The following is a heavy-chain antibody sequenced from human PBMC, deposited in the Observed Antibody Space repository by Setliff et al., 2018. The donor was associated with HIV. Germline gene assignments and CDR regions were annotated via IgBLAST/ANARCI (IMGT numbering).Heavy chain of an antibody. V-gene: IGHV4-39*07. Sequence: SETLSLTCTVSGGSISRSTHHWAWIRQPPGKGLEWIGALSSKGNAYYNPSLKSRVTISIDSSKNLFSLKVNSLTAADTAVYYCAGQDLAEVKWYYMDYWGQGALVTVSS. CDR2: LSSKGNA. J-gene: IGHJ4*02. D-gene: IGHD2-15*01. CDR3: AGQDLAEVKWYYMDY. CDR1: GGSISRSTHH.